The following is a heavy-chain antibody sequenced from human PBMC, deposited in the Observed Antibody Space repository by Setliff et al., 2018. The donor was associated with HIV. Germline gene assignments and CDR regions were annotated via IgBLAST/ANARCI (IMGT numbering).Heavy chain of an antibody. V-gene: IGHV4-39*07. J-gene: IGHJ4*02. CDR1: GGSISSNNYY. Sequence: SETLSLTCTVSGGSISSNNYYWGWIRQSPGKGLEWFGSIYYSGNAYYNPSLKSRVTMSVDTSKNQFSLKLTSVTASDTAVYYCARAAAGNTGPFDLWGQGSPVTVSS. D-gene: IGHD4-17*01. CDR2: IYYSGNA. CDR3: ARAAAGNTGPFDL.